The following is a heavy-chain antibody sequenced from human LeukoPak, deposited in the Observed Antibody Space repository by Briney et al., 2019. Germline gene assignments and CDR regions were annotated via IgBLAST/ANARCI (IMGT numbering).Heavy chain of an antibody. D-gene: IGHD3-22*01. J-gene: IGHJ4*02. CDR3: AKQGYYYDSSGSHY. CDR1: GFTFSSYA. Sequence: GGSLRLSCAASGFTFSSYAMSWVRQAPGKGLEWVSAISGSGGSTYYADSVKGRFTISRDNSKNTLYLQMNSLRAEDTAVYYCAKQGYYYDSSGSHYWGQGTLVTVSS. V-gene: IGHV3-23*01. CDR2: ISGSGGST.